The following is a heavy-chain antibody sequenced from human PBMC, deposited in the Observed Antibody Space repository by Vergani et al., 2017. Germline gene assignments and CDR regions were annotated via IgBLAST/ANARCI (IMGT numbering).Heavy chain of an antibody. J-gene: IGHJ6*02. CDR3: ARETDTGSSVSYNYYAMDV. CDR1: GFSFSDHY. CDR2: MSSGDSI. Sequence: QVQLVESGGGLVKPGGSLRLSCADSGFSFSDHYMSWVRQAPGKGLEWISYMSSGDSIYYADSVKGRFTVSRDNNKNTLYLQMNILRAEDTAVYYCARETDTGSSVSYNYYAMDVWGQGTTVSVSS. V-gene: IGHV3-11*04. D-gene: IGHD3-9*01.